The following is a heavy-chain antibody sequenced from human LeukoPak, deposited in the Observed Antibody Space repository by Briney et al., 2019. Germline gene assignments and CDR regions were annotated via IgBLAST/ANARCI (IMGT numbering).Heavy chain of an antibody. Sequence: GGSLRLSCSASGFTFSSYAMSWVRQAPGKGLEWVSAISGSGGSTYYADSVKGRFTISRDNSKNTLYLQMNSLRAEDTAVYYCARLYGDYVSTFDYWGQGTLVTVSS. D-gene: IGHD4-17*01. J-gene: IGHJ4*02. CDR1: GFTFSSYA. CDR3: ARLYGDYVSTFDY. CDR2: ISGSGGST. V-gene: IGHV3-23*01.